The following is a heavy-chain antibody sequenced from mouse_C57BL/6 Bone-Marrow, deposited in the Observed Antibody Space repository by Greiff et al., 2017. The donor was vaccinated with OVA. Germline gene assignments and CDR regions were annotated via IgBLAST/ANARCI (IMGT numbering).Heavy chain of an antibody. J-gene: IGHJ3*01. CDR1: GYTFTSYG. V-gene: IGHV1-81*01. Sequence: QVQLQQSGAELARPGASVKLSCKASGYTFTSYGISWVKQRTGQGLEWIGEIYPRSGNTYYNEKFKGKATLTADKSSSTAYMELRSLTSEDSAVYVCARVVPIYYGYDGWFAYWGQGTLVTVSA. D-gene: IGHD2-2*01. CDR2: IYPRSGNT. CDR3: ARVVPIYYGYDGWFAY.